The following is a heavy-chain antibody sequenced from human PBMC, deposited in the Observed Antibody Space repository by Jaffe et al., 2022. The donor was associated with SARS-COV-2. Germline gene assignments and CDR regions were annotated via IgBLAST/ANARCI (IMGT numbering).Heavy chain of an antibody. CDR3: AKDRLWDSSGFGDLDDAFDI. D-gene: IGHD3-22*01. CDR1: GFTFSSYA. Sequence: EVQLLESGGGLVQPGGSLRLSCAASGFTFSSYAMSWVRQAPGKGLEWVSAISGSGGSTYYADSVKGRFTISRDNSKNTLYLQMNSLRAEDTAVYYCAKDRLWDSSGFGDLDDAFDIWGQGTMVTVSS. J-gene: IGHJ3*02. V-gene: IGHV3-23*01. CDR2: ISGSGGST.